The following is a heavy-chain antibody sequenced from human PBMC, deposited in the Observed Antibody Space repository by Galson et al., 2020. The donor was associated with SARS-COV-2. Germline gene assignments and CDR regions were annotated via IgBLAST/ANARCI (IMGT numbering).Heavy chain of an antibody. D-gene: IGHD2-15*01. V-gene: IGHV4-39*07. J-gene: IGHJ4*02. CDR2: IYYTGST. Sequence: SETLSLTCTVSSGSISTTSYYWGWIRQPPGKGLEWIGSIYYTGSTYSNPSLKSRVIISVDTSKNQFSLKLNSVTAADTAVYYCARVGGCSGGGCYSPQYFDYWGQGTLVTVSS. CDR3: ARVGGCSGGGCYSPQYFDY. CDR1: SGSISTTSYY.